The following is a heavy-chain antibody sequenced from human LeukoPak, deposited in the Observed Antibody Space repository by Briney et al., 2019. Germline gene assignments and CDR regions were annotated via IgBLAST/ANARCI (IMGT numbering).Heavy chain of an antibody. CDR3: VRNPYYDFWSGCYSGGFDY. J-gene: IGHJ4*02. D-gene: IGHD3-3*01. CDR1: GYTFTSYG. Sequence: ASVKVSCKASGYTFTSYGISWVRQAPGQGLEWMGWISAYNGNTNYAQKLQGRVTMTTDTSTSTAYMELRSLRSDDTAVYYCVRNPYYDFWSGCYSGGFDYWGQGTLVTVSS. V-gene: IGHV1-18*01. CDR2: ISAYNGNT.